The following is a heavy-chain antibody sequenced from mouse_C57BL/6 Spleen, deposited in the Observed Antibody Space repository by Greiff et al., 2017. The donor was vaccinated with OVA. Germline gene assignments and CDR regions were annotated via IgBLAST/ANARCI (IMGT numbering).Heavy chain of an antibody. CDR3: ARVGRYDGYYAMDD. CDR2: IDPSDSYT. CDR1: GYTFTSYW. Sequence: QVQLQQPGAELVKPGASVKLSCKASGYTFTSYWMQWVKQRPGQGLEWIGEIDPSDSYTNYNQKFKGKATLTVDTSSSTAYMQLSSLTSEDSAVYYCARVGRYDGYYAMDDWGQGTSVTVSS. V-gene: IGHV1-50*01. J-gene: IGHJ4*01. D-gene: IGHD2-12*01.